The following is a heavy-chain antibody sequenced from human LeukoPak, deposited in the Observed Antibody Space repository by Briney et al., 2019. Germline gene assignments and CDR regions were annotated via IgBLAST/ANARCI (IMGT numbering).Heavy chain of an antibody. Sequence: SETLSLTCTVSGGSISSGGYYWSWIRQPPGKGLEWIGYIYHSGSTYYNPSLKSRVTISVDTSKNQFSLKLSSVTAADTAVYYCARRAGSSGWYWFDPWGQGTLVTVSS. J-gene: IGHJ5*02. CDR3: ARRAGSSGWYWFDP. CDR1: GGSISSGGYY. V-gene: IGHV4-30-2*01. CDR2: IYHSGST. D-gene: IGHD6-19*01.